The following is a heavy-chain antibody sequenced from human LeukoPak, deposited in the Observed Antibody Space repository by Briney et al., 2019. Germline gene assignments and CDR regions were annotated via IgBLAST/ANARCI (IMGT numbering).Heavy chain of an antibody. V-gene: IGHV4-34*01. CDR1: GGSFSGYY. Sequence: SETLSLTCAVYGGSFSGYYWSWIRQPPGKGLEWIGEINHSGSTNYNPSLKSRVTISVDTSKNQFSLKLSSVTAADTAVYYCARGRSGCSSTSCYRGRAGYMDVWAKGPRSPSP. CDR3: ARGRSGCSSTSCYRGRAGYMDV. D-gene: IGHD2-2*01. J-gene: IGHJ6*03. CDR2: INHSGST.